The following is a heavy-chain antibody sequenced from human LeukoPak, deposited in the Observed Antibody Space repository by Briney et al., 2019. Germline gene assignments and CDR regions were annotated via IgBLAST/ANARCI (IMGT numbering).Heavy chain of an antibody. D-gene: IGHD1-14*01. J-gene: IGHJ6*02. V-gene: IGHV4-4*07. CDR3: ARQPPQYYGMDV. Sequence: PSETLSLTCTVSGGSFSNYYWSWIRQPAGKGLEWIGRIYTSGSTNYNPSVKSRVTMSVDTSNNQFSLKLTSVTAADTAVCYCARQPPQYYGMDVWGQGTTVTVSS. CDR2: IYTSGST. CDR1: GGSFSNYY.